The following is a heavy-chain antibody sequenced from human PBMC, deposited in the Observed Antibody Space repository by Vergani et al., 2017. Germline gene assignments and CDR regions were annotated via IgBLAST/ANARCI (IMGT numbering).Heavy chain of an antibody. D-gene: IGHD2-15*01. Sequence: QVQLVQSGAEVKKPGSSVKVSCKASGGPFSSYAISWVRQAPGQGLEWMGRIIPILGIANYAQEFQGRVTITADKPTSTAYMKLNSLRSEDTAVYYCARGGYCSGGSCTYYYYDMDVWGKGTTVTVSS. V-gene: IGHV1-69*04. CDR2: IIPILGIA. CDR1: GGPFSSYA. CDR3: ARGGYCSGGSCTYYYYDMDV. J-gene: IGHJ6*03.